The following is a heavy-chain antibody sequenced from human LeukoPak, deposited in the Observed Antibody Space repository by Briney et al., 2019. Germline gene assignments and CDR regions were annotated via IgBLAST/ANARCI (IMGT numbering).Heavy chain of an antibody. D-gene: IGHD2-21*02. CDR1: GFTFSTYG. CDR3: AKDKWTRCGGDCYPPFDY. Sequence: GGSLRLSCAASGFTFSTYGMHWVRQAPGKGREWVAVIWYDGSNKYYADSLKGRFTISRDNSKNTLYLQMNSLRAEDTAVYYCAKDKWTRCGGDCYPPFDYWGQGTLVTVSS. V-gene: IGHV3-33*06. J-gene: IGHJ4*02. CDR2: IWYDGSNK.